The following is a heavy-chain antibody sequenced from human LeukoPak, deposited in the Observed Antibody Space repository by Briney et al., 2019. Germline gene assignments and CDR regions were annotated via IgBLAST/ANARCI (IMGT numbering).Heavy chain of an antibody. CDR3: ARGRASSWYYFDY. Sequence: PSETLSLTCTVSGGSISSYYWSWIRQPAGKGLEWIGRIYASGSTNYNPSLKGRVTMSVDTSKNQFSLQLRSVTAADTAVYYCARGRASSWYYFDYWGQGTLVTVSS. D-gene: IGHD6-13*01. V-gene: IGHV4-4*07. CDR1: GGSISSYY. J-gene: IGHJ4*02. CDR2: IYASGST.